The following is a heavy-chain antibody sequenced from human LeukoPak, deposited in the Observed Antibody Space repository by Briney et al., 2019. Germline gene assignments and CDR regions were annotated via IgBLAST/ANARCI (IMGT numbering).Heavy chain of an antibody. J-gene: IGHJ4*02. CDR2: IYYSGST. CDR1: GGSISSSSYY. CDR3: ARRRDIVVVPAAMRGANFDY. V-gene: IGHV4-39*01. Sequence: SETLSLTCTVSGGSISSSSYYWGWIRQPPGKGLEWIGSIYYSGSTYYNPSLKSRVTISVDTSRNQFSLKLSSVTAADTAVYYCARRRDIVVVPAAMRGANFDYWGQGTLVTVSS. D-gene: IGHD2-2*01.